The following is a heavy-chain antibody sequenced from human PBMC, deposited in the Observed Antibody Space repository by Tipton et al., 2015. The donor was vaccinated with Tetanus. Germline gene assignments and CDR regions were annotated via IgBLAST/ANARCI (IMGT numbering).Heavy chain of an antibody. CDR2: IKQDGREK. CDR1: GFTFSSYW. V-gene: IGHV3-7*01. J-gene: IGHJ4*02. D-gene: IGHD5-12*01. CDR3: ASMGGYDLPYFDY. Sequence: GSLRLSCAASGFTFSSYWMSWVRQAPGKGLEWVANIKQDGREKYYVDSVKGRFTISRDNAKNSLYLQMNSLRAEDTAVYYCASMGGYDLPYFDYWGQGTLVTVSS.